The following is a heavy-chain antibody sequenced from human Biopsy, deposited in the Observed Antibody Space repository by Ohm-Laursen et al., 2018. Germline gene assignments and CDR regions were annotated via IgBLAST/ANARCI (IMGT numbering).Heavy chain of an antibody. Sequence: PSQTLSLTCTVSGGSFTGHYWSWIRQPPGKGLEGIGHISYTGYTSYNASLKSRVTISVDTSRNHFSLRLSSLTAADTAVYYCARGSNDFGGLYFPRWGQGTLLTVSS. CDR1: GGSFTGHY. D-gene: IGHD4-23*01. CDR2: ISYTGYT. CDR3: ARGSNDFGGLYFPR. J-gene: IGHJ4*02. V-gene: IGHV4-59*11.